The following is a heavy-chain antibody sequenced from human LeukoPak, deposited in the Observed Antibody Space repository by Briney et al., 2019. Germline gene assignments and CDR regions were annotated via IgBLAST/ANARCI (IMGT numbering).Heavy chain of an antibody. CDR1: GFTLSSYG. CDR2: IWYDGSNK. J-gene: IGHJ4*02. Sequence: PGGSLRHSCAASGFTLSSYGMHWVRQAPGKGLEWVAVIWYDGSNKYYADSVKGRFTISRDNSKNTLYLQMNSLRAEDTAVYYCAREIRLYGPFDYWGQGTLVTVSS. CDR3: AREIRLYGPFDY. D-gene: IGHD4-17*01. V-gene: IGHV3-33*01.